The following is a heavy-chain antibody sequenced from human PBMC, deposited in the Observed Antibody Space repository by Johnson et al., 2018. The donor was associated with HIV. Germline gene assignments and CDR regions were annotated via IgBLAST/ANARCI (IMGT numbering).Heavy chain of an antibody. Sequence: VQLVESGGGLIEPGGSLRLSCAASGLIFSNAWMTWVRQAPGKGLEWVGSIKVKTDGGTTDYAAPVKGKFTISRSESKNTQYLQLNSRKIEETAVSYCATVVVITHDAVDIWCQGTMVTVSS. J-gene: IGHJ3*02. V-gene: IGHV3-15*01. CDR1: GLIFSNAW. CDR3: ATVVVITHDAVDI. D-gene: IGHD3-22*01. CDR2: IKVKTDGGTT.